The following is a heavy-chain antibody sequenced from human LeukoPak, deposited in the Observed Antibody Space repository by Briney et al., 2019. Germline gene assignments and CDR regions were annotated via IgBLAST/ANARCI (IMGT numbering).Heavy chain of an antibody. D-gene: IGHD3-3*01. V-gene: IGHV4-34*01. Sequence: SETLSLTCAVYGGSFSGYYWSWIRQPPGKGLEWIGEINHSGSTNYNPSLKSRVTISVDTSKNQFSLKLSSVTAADTAVYYCARRPILRLLKRNPNNWFDPWGQGTLVTVSS. CDR2: INHSGST. CDR1: GGSFSGYY. CDR3: ARRPILRLLKRNPNNWFDP. J-gene: IGHJ5*02.